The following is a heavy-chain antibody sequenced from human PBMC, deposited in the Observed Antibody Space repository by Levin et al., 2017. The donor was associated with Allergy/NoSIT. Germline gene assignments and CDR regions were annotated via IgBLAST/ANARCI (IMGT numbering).Heavy chain of an antibody. CDR3: ARDNIGLPDAFDI. V-gene: IGHV3-9*01. CDR1: GFTFDDYA. CDR2: ISWNSGSI. Sequence: PGGSLRLSCAASGFTFDDYAMHWVRQAPGKGLEWVSGISWNSGSIGYADSVKGRFTISRDNAMNSLYLQMNSLRTEDTALYYCARDNIGLPDAFDIWGQGTMVIVSS. D-gene: IGHD3-10*01. J-gene: IGHJ3*02.